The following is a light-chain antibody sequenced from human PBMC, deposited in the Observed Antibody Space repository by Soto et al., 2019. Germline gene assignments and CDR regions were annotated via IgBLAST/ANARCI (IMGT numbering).Light chain of an antibody. CDR2: EVS. CDR1: SSDVGGYNY. Sequence: QSVLTQPASVSGSPGQSITISCTGTSSDVGGYNYVSWYQQHPGKAPKLMIYEVSNRPSGVSNRFSGSKSGNTASLTISGLQAEDEADYYCCSFTSTITYVFGSGTKATVL. V-gene: IGLV2-14*01. J-gene: IGLJ1*01. CDR3: CSFTSTITYV.